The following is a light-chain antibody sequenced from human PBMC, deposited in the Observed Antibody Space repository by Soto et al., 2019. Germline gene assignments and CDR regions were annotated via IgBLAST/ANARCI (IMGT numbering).Light chain of an antibody. Sequence: QSVLTQPASVSGSPGQSITISCTGTNSDVGSYNLVSWYQHHPGKAPKLMVYEGSRRPSGVSNRFSGSKSGNTASLTISGLQAEDEADYHCCSYAGSYTYVFGTGTKLTVL. CDR3: CSYAGSYTYV. CDR2: EGS. CDR1: NSDVGSYNL. J-gene: IGLJ1*01. V-gene: IGLV2-23*01.